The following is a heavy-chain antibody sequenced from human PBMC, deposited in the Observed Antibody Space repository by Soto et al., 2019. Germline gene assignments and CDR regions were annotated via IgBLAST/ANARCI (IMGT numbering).Heavy chain of an antibody. D-gene: IGHD1-26*01. CDR2: ISYDGSNK. CDR3: ARDLVGYFGY. J-gene: IGHJ4*02. CDR1: GFTFSSYA. V-gene: IGHV3-30-3*01. Sequence: TGGSLRLSCAASGFTFSSYAMHWVRQAPGKGLEWVAVISYDGSNKYYADSVKGRFTISRDNSKNTLYLQMNSLRAEDTAVYYCARDLVGYFGYWGQRNLVTVSS.